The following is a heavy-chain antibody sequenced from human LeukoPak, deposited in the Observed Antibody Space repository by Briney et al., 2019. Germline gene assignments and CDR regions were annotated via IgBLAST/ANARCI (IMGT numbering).Heavy chain of an antibody. V-gene: IGHV1-46*01. Sequence: ASVKVSCKASGYAFTGYFLHWVRQAPGQGLEWMGIINTDNGDTNYAQKFKGRVTMTEDTSTDTAYMELSSLRSEDTAVYYCATGFGNRYSTVRGGFNYWGQGTLVTVSS. CDR3: ATGFGNRYSTVRGGFNY. J-gene: IGHJ4*02. CDR1: GYAFTGYF. CDR2: INTDNGDT. D-gene: IGHD6-13*01.